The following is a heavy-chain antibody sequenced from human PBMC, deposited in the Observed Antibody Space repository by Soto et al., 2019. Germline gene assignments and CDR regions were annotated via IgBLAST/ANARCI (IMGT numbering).Heavy chain of an antibody. D-gene: IGHD1-26*01. CDR2: IWYDGSRQ. J-gene: IGHJ5*02. Sequence: GGSLRLSCAASGFRFSSHGFHWVRQAPGKGLEWVAVIWYDGSRQHYADSVQGRFTISRDNSMNTVYLEMNSLRGEDTAMYYCAIDRCVDGAPLFALWGQGTSVIVSS. CDR3: AIDRCVDGAPLFAL. CDR1: GFRFSSHG. V-gene: IGHV3-33*01.